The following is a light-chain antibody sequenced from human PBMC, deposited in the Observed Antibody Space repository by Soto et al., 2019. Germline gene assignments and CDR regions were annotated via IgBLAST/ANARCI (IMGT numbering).Light chain of an antibody. V-gene: IGLV2-14*01. J-gene: IGLJ1*01. Sequence: TQPASVSWSPGQSITISCTGTSSDVVGYNYVSWYQQHPGKAPKLMISEINNRPSGFSNRFYGSKSGNTASLTISGLQDEDEADYHCRSSRNRSXLYVLGTGTKVXV. CDR1: SSDVVGYNY. CDR3: RSSRNRSXLYV. CDR2: EIN.